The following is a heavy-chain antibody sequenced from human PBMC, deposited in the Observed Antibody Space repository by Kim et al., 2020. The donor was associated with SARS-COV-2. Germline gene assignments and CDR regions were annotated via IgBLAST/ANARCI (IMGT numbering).Heavy chain of an antibody. D-gene: IGHD6-13*01. V-gene: IGHV1-69*13. Sequence: SVKVSCKASGGTFSSYAISWVRQAPGQGLEWMGGIIPIFGTANYAQKFQGRVTITADESTSTAYMELSSLRSEDTAVYYCAREIGSFGIAAAGTVSSNWFDPWGQGTLVTVSS. CDR1: GGTFSSYA. CDR2: IIPIFGTA. CDR3: AREIGSFGIAAAGTVSSNWFDP. J-gene: IGHJ5*02.